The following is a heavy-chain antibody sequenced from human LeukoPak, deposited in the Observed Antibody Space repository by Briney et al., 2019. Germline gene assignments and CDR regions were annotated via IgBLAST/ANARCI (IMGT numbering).Heavy chain of an antibody. CDR1: GFTFSNYA. V-gene: IGHV3-23*01. CDR3: AKDTGGYCNSTSCSGLDY. J-gene: IGHJ4*02. Sequence: GGSLRLSCAASGFTFSNYAMDWVRQAPGKGLEWVSAISTGGDRAYYADSVKGRFTTSRDNSKNTLYLQMNSLRAEDTAVYYCAKDTGGYCNSTSCSGLDYWGQGTLVTVSS. D-gene: IGHD2-2*01. CDR2: ISTGGDRA.